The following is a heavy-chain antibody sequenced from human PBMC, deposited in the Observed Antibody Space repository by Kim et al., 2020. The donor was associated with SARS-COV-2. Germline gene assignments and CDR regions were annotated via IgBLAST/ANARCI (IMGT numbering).Heavy chain of an antibody. D-gene: IGHD3-3*01. CDR2: IYYSGST. CDR3: ARKVMYYDFWSGYWD. Sequence: SETLSLTCTVSGGSISSYYWSWIRQPPGKGLEWIGYIYYSGSTNYNPSLKSRVTISVDTSKNQFSLKLSSVTAADTAVYYCARKVMYYDFWSGYWDWGQGTLVTVSS. CDR1: GGSISSYY. V-gene: IGHV4-59*13. J-gene: IGHJ4*02.